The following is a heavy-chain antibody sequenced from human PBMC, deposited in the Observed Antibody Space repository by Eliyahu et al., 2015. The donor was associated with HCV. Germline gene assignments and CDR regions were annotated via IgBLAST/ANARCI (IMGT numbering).Heavy chain of an antibody. D-gene: IGHD6-19*01. J-gene: IGHJ5*02. CDR3: ASGGGGIAVAGTGGWFDP. V-gene: IGHV4-59*01. CDR2: IHYSGST. CDR1: GGXITSYY. Sequence: QVQLQESGPGLVKPSETLSLTCTVSGGXITSYYWSWIRQPPGKGLEWIGFIHYSGSTNYNPSLKSRVXISVDTSKXQLSLNLTSVTAADTAVYYCASGGGGIAVAGTGGWFDPWGQGTLVTVSS.